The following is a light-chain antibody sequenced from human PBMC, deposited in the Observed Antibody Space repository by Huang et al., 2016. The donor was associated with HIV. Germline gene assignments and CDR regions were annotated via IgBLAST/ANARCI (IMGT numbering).Light chain of an antibody. CDR2: WAS. CDR3: HQYYNTPYT. Sequence: DIVMTQSPASLAVSLGERATINCKSSQSVLDNSNNKNCLAWFQQKPGQPPKLLIYWASSRDSGVPDRFSGSGSGTDFTLTISSLQAEDVAVYYCHQYYNTPYTFGQGTKLEIK. V-gene: IGKV4-1*01. CDR1: QSVLDNSNNKNC. J-gene: IGKJ2*01.